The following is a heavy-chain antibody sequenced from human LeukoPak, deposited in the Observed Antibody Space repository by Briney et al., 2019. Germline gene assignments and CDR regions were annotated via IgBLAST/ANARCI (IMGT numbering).Heavy chain of an antibody. CDR3: ARASGDGYKDY. V-gene: IGHV3-64*01. CDR1: GFTFSSYA. Sequence: GGSLRLSCAASGFTFSSYAMHWVRQAPGKGLEYVSAISSNGGSTYYANSVKGRFTISRDNSKNTLYLQMGSLRAEDMAVYYCARASGDGYKDYWGQGTLVTVSS. J-gene: IGHJ4*02. CDR2: ISSNGGST. D-gene: IGHD5-24*01.